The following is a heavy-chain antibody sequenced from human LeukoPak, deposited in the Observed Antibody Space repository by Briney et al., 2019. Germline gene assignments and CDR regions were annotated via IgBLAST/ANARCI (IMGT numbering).Heavy chain of an antibody. V-gene: IGHV1-46*01. J-gene: IGHJ4*02. CDR3: ASYSGSYSAFDY. Sequence: ASVQVSCKASGYTFTSYYMHWVRQAPGQGLEWMGIINPSGGSTSYAQKFQGRVTMTRDTSTSTVYMELSSLRSEDTAVYYCASYSGSYSAFDYWGQGTLVTVSS. CDR2: INPSGGST. D-gene: IGHD1-26*01. CDR1: GYTFTSYY.